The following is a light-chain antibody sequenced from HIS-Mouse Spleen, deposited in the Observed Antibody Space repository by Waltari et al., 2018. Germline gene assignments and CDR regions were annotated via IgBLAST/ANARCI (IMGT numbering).Light chain of an antibody. CDR3: MIWHSSAWV. J-gene: IGLJ3*02. CDR1: SGINVGTYR. V-gene: IGLV5-45*03. Sequence: QAVLTQPSSLSASPGASASLTCTLRSGINVGTYRIYWYQQKPGSPPQYLLRYKSDSDKQQVSVVPSRFSGFIDASANAEILLISGLQSEDEADYYCMIWHSSAWVFGGGTKLTVL. CDR2: YKSDSDK.